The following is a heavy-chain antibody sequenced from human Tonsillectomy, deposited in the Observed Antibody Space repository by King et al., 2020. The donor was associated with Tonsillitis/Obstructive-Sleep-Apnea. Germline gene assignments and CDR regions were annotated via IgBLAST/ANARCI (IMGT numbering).Heavy chain of an antibody. D-gene: IGHD2-8*01. Sequence: VQLVESGGGLVQPGGSLRLSCAGSGFTFSNYWMHWGRQAPGKGPVWVSGISSDGRDTRYADSVKGRFSISRDNSKNTLYMQMNSLRAEDTAVYYCARDLYTNLPWGQGTLVTVPS. V-gene: IGHV3-74*01. CDR3: ARDLYTNLP. J-gene: IGHJ5*02. CDR2: ISSDGRDT. CDR1: GFTFSNYW.